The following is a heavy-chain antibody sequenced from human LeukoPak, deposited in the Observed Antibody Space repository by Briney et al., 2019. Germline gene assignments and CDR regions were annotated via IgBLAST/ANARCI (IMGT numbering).Heavy chain of an antibody. J-gene: IGHJ6*03. CDR3: AREAGYCSGGSCYSYYYYYYMDV. D-gene: IGHD2-15*01. CDR1: GGSISSSSYY. Sequence: SQTLSLTCTVSGGSISSSSYYWGWIRQPPGKGLEWIGSIYYSGSTYYNPSLKSRVTISVDTSKNQFSLKLSSVTAADTAVYYCAREAGYCSGGSCYSYYYYYYMDVWGKGTTVTVSS. V-gene: IGHV4-39*07. CDR2: IYYSGST.